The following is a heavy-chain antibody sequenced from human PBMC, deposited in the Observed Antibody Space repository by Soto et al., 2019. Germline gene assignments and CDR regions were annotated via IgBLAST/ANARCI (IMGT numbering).Heavy chain of an antibody. CDR2: IKSRADEGTT. CDR1: GFSFTNPW. D-gene: IGHD1-1*01. CDR3: TPRITLLSTNNF. V-gene: IGHV3-15*07. J-gene: IGHJ4*02. Sequence: GGSLRLPCVASGFSFTNPWMNWVRQGIGKGLEWVGRIKSRADEGTTDYAAPVKGRFTISRDDSENTVYLQMNSLTTEDTAVYYCTPRITLLSTNNFWGPGTQVTVSS.